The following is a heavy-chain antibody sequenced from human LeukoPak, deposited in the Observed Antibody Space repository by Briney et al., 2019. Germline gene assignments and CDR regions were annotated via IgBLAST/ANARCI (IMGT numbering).Heavy chain of an antibody. Sequence: ASVMVSCKVSGDIFTELSMHWVRQAPGKGLEWMGSFDPENGETLYAQEFQGRVTLTEDTSADTAYMELISLRSEDTAVYYCTRSAVVLPYYFDYWGQGTLVTVSS. J-gene: IGHJ4*02. D-gene: IGHD3-22*01. V-gene: IGHV1-24*01. CDR2: FDPENGET. CDR1: GDIFTELS. CDR3: TRSAVVLPYYFDY.